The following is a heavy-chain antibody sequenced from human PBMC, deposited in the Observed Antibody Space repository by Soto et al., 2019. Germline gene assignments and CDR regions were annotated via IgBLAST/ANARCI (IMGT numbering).Heavy chain of an antibody. J-gene: IGHJ4*02. CDR1: GFTFSSYA. D-gene: IGHD5-12*01. CDR3: AKTLVATTSFHY. CDR2: ISGSGGST. Sequence: EVQLLESGGGLVQPGGSLRLSCAASGFTFSSYAMSWVRQAPGKGLEWVSAISGSGGSTNYAYSVKGRFTISRDNSKNTLYLQMNSLRAEDTAVYYCAKTLVATTSFHYWGQGTLVTVSS. V-gene: IGHV3-23*01.